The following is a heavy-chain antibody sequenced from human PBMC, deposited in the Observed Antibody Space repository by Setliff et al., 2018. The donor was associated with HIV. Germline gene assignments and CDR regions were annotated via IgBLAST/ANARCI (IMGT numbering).Heavy chain of an antibody. D-gene: IGHD2-2*01. V-gene: IGHV1-46*01. CDR2: IDPNGGAT. CDR3: ARAGGGATDQAFDI. CDR1: GYTFTSYF. Sequence: GASVKVSCKAFGYTFTSYFLHWVRQAPGQGLEWLGIIDPNGGATNNAQKLQGRLTVPTDTSTGTLYMELSNLRSDDSAVYYCARAGGGATDQAFDIWGQGTMVTVSS. J-gene: IGHJ3*02.